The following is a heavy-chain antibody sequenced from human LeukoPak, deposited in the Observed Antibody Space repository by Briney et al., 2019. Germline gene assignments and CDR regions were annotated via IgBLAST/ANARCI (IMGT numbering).Heavy chain of an antibody. J-gene: IGHJ3*02. CDR2: IYHNEST. Sequence: SETLSLTRTVSGGSISSGAYYWSWIRQPPGKGLEWIGYIYHNESTYYNPSLKNRVTISIDRSKNQFSLKLSSVTAADTAMYYCARGGDYYDFWSGLYAFDIWNQGTMVTVSS. V-gene: IGHV4-30-2*01. CDR1: GGSISSGAYY. CDR3: ARGGDYYDFWSGLYAFDI. D-gene: IGHD3-3*01.